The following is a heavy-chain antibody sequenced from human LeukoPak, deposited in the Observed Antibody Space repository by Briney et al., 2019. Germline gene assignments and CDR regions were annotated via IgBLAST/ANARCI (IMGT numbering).Heavy chain of an antibody. D-gene: IGHD2-2*01. J-gene: IGHJ4*02. V-gene: IGHV3-23*01. CDR1: GFTFSSYA. Sequence: GGSLRLSCAASGFTFSSYAMSWVRQAPGKGLEWVSAISGSGGSTYYADSVKGRFTISRDNSKNTLYLQMNSLRAEDTAVYYCTRVAGYCSSTSCYGDYWGQGTLVTVSS. CDR2: ISGSGGST. CDR3: TRVAGYCSSTSCYGDY.